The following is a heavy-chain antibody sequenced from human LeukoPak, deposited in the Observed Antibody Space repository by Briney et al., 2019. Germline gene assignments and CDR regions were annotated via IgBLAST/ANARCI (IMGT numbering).Heavy chain of an antibody. CDR3: AICGGDCYGYFDY. V-gene: IGHV4-61*05. D-gene: IGHD2-21*02. CDR2: IYYSGST. Sequence: SETLSLTCSVSGDSIRSSSYYWGWIRQPPGKGLEWIGYIYYSGSTNYNPSLKSRVTISVDTSRNQFSLKLSSVTAADTAVYYCAICGGDCYGYFDYWGQGTLVTVSS. CDR1: GDSIRSSSYY. J-gene: IGHJ4*02.